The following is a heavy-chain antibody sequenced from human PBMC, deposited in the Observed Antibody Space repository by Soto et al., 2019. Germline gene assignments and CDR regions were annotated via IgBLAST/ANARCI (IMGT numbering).Heavy chain of an antibody. CDR1: GGSISSKSYY. CDR2: IYESGST. D-gene: IGHD2-2*01. Sequence: SETLSLTCTVSGGSISSKSYYWGWIRQPPGKGLEWIGRIYESGSTYYNPSLKSRVTISVDTSKNQFSLKLSSVTAADTAMYFCATESLGRMPYSDYWGQGILVTVSS. V-gene: IGHV4-39*02. J-gene: IGHJ4*02. CDR3: ATESLGRMPYSDY.